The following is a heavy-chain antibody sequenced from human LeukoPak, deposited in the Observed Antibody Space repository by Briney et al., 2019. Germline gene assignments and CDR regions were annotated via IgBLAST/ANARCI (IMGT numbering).Heavy chain of an antibody. J-gene: IGHJ4*02. CDR3: ARGSTMSPGIDF. Sequence: GGCLRLSCAASGFTSNNDWMNWVRQAPGKALEWVANINYDGSDKSYVDYVKGRFTISRDKAKNSVYLQMTTLRAEDTAVYYCARGSTMSPGIDFWGQGTLVTVSS. CDR1: GFTSNNDW. CDR2: INYDGSDK. V-gene: IGHV3-7*03. D-gene: IGHD3-10*02.